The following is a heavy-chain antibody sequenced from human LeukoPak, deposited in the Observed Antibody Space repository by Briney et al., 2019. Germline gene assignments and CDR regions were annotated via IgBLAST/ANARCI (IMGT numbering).Heavy chain of an antibody. Sequence: GGSLRLSFAASGFTFSSYAMSWVRQAPGKGLEWVSAISHNGGSTYYADSVKGRFTISRDYSKNTLYLQMNSLRAEDTAVYYCAKDSDIYGDYEVFDYWGQGTLVTVSS. CDR1: GFTFSSYA. J-gene: IGHJ4*02. D-gene: IGHD4-17*01. V-gene: IGHV3-23*01. CDR2: ISHNGGST. CDR3: AKDSDIYGDYEVFDY.